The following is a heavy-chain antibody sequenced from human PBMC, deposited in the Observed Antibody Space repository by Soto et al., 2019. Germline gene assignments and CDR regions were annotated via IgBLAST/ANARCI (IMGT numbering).Heavy chain of an antibody. CDR1: GFTISDYN. CDR3: AKDKGYTYGHAFDY. J-gene: IGHJ4*02. CDR2: ISYDGSNQ. V-gene: IGHV3-30*18. Sequence: QVQLVESGGGVVQPGGSLRVSCAASGFTISDYNMHWVRQAPGKGLEWVALISYDGSNQYYADSVKGRFTISRDSSKSTLFLQMNSLRAEDPAMYYCAKDKGYTYGHAFDYWGQGTLVTVSS. D-gene: IGHD5-18*01.